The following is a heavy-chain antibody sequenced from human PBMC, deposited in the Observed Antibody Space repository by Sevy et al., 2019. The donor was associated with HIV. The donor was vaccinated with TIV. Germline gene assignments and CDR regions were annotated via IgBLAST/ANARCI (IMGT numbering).Heavy chain of an antibody. Sequence: SETLSLTCTVSGGSISSSSYYWGWIRQPPGKGLEWIGSIYYSGSTYYNPSLKSRVTISVDTSKNQFSLKLSSVTAADTAGYYCARDDGGSRGSYYYYGMDVWGQGTTVTVSS. J-gene: IGHJ6*02. CDR2: IYYSGST. CDR3: ARDDGGSRGSYYYYGMDV. D-gene: IGHD2-15*01. V-gene: IGHV4-39*02. CDR1: GGSISSSSYY.